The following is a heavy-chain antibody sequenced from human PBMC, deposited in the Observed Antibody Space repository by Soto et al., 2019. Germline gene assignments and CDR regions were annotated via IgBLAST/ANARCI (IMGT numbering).Heavy chain of an antibody. Sequence: QVQLQESGPGLVKPSETLSLTCTVSGGSISSYYWSWIRQPPGKGLEWIGYIYYSGSTNYNPSLKSRVTISVDTSKNQCSLKLSSVTAADTAVYYCARVSADSSSWTDYYYGMDVWGQGTTVTVSS. V-gene: IGHV4-59*01. D-gene: IGHD6-13*01. J-gene: IGHJ6*02. CDR3: ARVSADSSSWTDYYYGMDV. CDR2: IYYSGST. CDR1: GGSISSYY.